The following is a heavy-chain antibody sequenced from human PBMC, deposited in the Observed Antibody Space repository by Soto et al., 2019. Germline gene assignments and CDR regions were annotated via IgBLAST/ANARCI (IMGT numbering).Heavy chain of an antibody. J-gene: IGHJ4*02. CDR2: ISGSGDRT. D-gene: IGHD3-16*01. V-gene: IGHV3-23*01. CDR3: VRERRGHRYAYS. Sequence: EVQLLESGGGLVQPGGSLRLSCAASGFTFSNYAMSWLRQPPGKGLEWVSAISGSGDRTYYADSVKGRFTISKDNSKNSLYLQMNSLRAEDSAMYYCVRERRGHRYAYSWGQGTLVIVSS. CDR1: GFTFSNYA.